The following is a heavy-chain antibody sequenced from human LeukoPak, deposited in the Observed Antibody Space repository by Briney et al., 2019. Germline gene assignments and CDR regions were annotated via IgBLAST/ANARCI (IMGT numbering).Heavy chain of an antibody. CDR2: INPNNGGT. D-gene: IGHD1-7*01. CDR3: ARNLPVEYNWNSDADY. Sequence: ASVKVSYKASGYTFTGYYMHWVRQAPGQGLEWMGWINPNNGGTNYAQKFQGRVTMTRDTSISTAYMELSRLRSDDTAVYYYARNLPVEYNWNSDADYWGQGTLVTVSS. V-gene: IGHV1-2*02. CDR1: GYTFTGYY. J-gene: IGHJ4*02.